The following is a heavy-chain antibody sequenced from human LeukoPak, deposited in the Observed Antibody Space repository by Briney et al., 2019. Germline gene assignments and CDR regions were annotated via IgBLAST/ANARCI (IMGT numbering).Heavy chain of an antibody. CDR1: GGSFSGYY. CDR2: INHSGST. D-gene: IGHD5-18*01. J-gene: IGHJ4*02. V-gene: IGHV4-34*01. Sequence: PSETLSLTCAVYGGSFSGYYWSWIRQPPGKGLEWIGEINHSGSTNYNPSLKSRVTISVDTSKNQFSLKLSSVTAADTAVYYCARTESGYSYGQFDYWGQGTLVTVSS. CDR3: ARTESGYSYGQFDY.